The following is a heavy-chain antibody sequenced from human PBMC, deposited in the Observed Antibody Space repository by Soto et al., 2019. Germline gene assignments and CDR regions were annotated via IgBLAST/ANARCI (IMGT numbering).Heavy chain of an antibody. D-gene: IGHD5-12*01. V-gene: IGHV3-30*04. J-gene: IGHJ4*02. CDR2: ISYDGSNK. Sequence: GGSLRLSCAASGFTFSSYAMHWVRQAPGKGLKWVAVISYDGSNKYYADSVKGRFTISRDNSKNTLYLQMNSLRAEDTAVYYCARTAHSGYDYFDYWGQGTLVTVSS. CDR3: ARTAHSGYDYFDY. CDR1: GFTFSSYA.